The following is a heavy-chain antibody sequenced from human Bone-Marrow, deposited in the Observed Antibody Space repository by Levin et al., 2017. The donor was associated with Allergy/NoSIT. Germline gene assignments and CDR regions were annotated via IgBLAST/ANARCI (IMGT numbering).Heavy chain of an antibody. CDR3: ARHDWGSSAYYYYYYGMDV. CDR2: IYYSGST. J-gene: IGHJ6*02. V-gene: IGHV4-59*08. Sequence: SQTLSLTCTVSGGSISSYYWSWIRQPPGKGLEWIGYIYYSGSTNYNPSLKSRVTISVDTSKNQFSLKLSSVTAADTAVYYCARHDWGSSAYYYYYYGMDVWGQGTTVTVSS. CDR1: GGSISSYY. D-gene: IGHD6-6*01.